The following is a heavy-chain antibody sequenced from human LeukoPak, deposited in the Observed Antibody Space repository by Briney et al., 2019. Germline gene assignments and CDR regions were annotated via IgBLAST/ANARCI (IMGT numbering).Heavy chain of an antibody. CDR2: ISSSGSTI. CDR1: GFTFSDYY. D-gene: IGHD5-12*01. Sequence: GGSLRLSCTASGFTFSDYYMSWIRQAPGKGLEWVSYISSSGSTIYYADSMKGRFTISRDNAKNSLSLQMNSLRAEETAVYYCARGFIRRDGYSGYDPLYYFDSWGQGTLVTVSS. J-gene: IGHJ4*02. CDR3: ARGFIRRDGYSGYDPLYYFDS. V-gene: IGHV3-11*01.